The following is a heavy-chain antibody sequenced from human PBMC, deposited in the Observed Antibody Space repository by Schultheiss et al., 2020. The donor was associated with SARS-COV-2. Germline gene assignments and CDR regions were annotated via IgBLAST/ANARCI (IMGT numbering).Heavy chain of an antibody. Sequence: GGSLRLSCTASGFTFSSYAMSWVRQAPGKGLEWVSVISGSGGSTYYADSVKGRFTISRDNSKNTLYLQMNSLRAEDTAVYYCARDRDSSGHDAFDIWGQGTMVTVSS. J-gene: IGHJ3*02. CDR3: ARDRDSSGHDAFDI. V-gene: IGHV3-23*01. CDR2: ISGSGGST. CDR1: GFTFSSYA. D-gene: IGHD6-19*01.